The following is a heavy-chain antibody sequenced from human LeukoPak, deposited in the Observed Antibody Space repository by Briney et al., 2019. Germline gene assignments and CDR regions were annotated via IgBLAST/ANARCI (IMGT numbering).Heavy chain of an antibody. CDR2: IRYDGSNK. CDR1: GFTFSSHG. D-gene: IGHD3-9*01. V-gene: IGHV3-30*02. CDR3: AKNGRNYDILTGYYNDY. J-gene: IGHJ4*02. Sequence: PGGSLKLSCVASGFTFSSHGMHWVRQAPGKGLEWVAFIRYDGSNKYYADSVKGRFTISRDNSKNTLYLQMNSLRAEDTAVYYCAKNGRNYDILTGYYNDYWGQGTLVTVSS.